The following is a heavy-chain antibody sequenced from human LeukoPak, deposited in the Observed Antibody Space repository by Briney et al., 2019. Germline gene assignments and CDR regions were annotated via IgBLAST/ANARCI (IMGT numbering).Heavy chain of an antibody. D-gene: IGHD6-13*01. CDR1: GFTFSDYY. CDR2: ISSSGSTI. CDR3: ARGCDSSSWYCAFDI. V-gene: IGHV3-11*01. Sequence: PGGPLRLSCAASGFTFSDYYMSWIRQAPGKGLEWVSYISSSGSTIYYADSVKGRFTISRDNAKNSLYLQMNSLRAEDTAVYYCARGCDSSSWYCAFDIWGQGTMVTVSS. J-gene: IGHJ3*02.